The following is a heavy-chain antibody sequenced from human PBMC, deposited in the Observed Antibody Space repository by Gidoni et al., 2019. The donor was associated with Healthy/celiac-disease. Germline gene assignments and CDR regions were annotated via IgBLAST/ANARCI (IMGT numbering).Heavy chain of an antibody. J-gene: IGHJ5*02. CDR3: ARSPGITIFHWFDP. D-gene: IGHD3-3*01. Sequence: QVQLQASGPGLVKPSETLSLTCTVSGGSISSYYWSWIRQPPGKGLEWIGYIYYSGSTNYNPSLKSRVTISVDTSKNQFSLKLSSVTAADTAVYYCARSPGITIFHWFDPWGQGTLVTVSS. CDR1: GGSISSYY. V-gene: IGHV4-59*01. CDR2: IYYSGST.